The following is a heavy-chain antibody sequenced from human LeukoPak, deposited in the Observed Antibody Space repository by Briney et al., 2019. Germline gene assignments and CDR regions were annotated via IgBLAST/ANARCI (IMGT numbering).Heavy chain of an antibody. J-gene: IGHJ6*03. D-gene: IGHD6-19*01. CDR3: ARDHLSSGSSPDYYYYYYMDV. CDR1: RFTFSSYD. CDR2: ISSSGSTI. V-gene: IGHV3-48*03. Sequence: PGGSLRLSCAASRFTFSSYDMDWVRQAPGKGLEWVSHISSSGSTIYYADSVKGRFTISRDNAKNTLYLQMNSLRAEDTAVYYCARDHLSSGSSPDYYYYYYMDVWGKGTTVTISS.